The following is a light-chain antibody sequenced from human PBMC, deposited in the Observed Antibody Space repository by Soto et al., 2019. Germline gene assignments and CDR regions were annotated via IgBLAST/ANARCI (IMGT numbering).Light chain of an antibody. CDR2: GAS. CDR3: HQYGSSPRT. V-gene: IGKV3-20*01. CDR1: QSFTSNY. Sequence: EIVLTQSPGTLSLSPGERATLSCGASQSFTSNYLAWYQQKPGQAPRLLIYGASTRATGIPDRFSGSGSGTDFTLTISRREPEDFAVYYCHQYGSSPRTFGQGTKVEIK. J-gene: IGKJ1*01.